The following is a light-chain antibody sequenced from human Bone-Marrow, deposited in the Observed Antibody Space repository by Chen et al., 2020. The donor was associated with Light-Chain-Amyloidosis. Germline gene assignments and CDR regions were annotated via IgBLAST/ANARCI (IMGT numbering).Light chain of an antibody. Sequence: SYELTQPPSVSVSTGQTDRITCSGDALAKQYGFWYQQKPGQDPVLAIYKDNERPSGLPERFSGSSSGTTVTLTLSGVQAEDEAVYYCQSADGSGTPWVFGGGTKLTFL. J-gene: IGLJ3*02. CDR2: KDN. V-gene: IGLV3-25*02. CDR1: ALAKQY. CDR3: QSADGSGTPWV.